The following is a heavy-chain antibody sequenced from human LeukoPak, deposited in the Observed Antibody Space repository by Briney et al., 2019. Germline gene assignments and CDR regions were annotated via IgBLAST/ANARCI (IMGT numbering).Heavy chain of an antibody. CDR1: GGSISSYY. J-gene: IGHJ4*02. CDR3: ARARGGLLVQGFDH. CDR2: IYYTGST. Sequence: LETLSLTCTVSGGSISSYYWSWIRQPPGKGLEWIGYIYYTGSTNYNPSLKSRVTISVDTSKNQFSLKLSSVTAADTAMYYCARARGGLLVQGFDHWGQGSLVSVST. D-gene: IGHD3-10*01. V-gene: IGHV4-59*01.